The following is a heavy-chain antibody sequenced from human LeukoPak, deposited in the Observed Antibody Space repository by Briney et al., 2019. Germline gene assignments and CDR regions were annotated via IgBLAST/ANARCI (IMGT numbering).Heavy chain of an antibody. V-gene: IGHV3-7*01. CDR1: GFTFSSHW. CDR2: IKQDGNEK. CDR3: ARDRIYSGFDD. D-gene: IGHD5-12*01. J-gene: IGHJ4*02. Sequence: GGSLRLSCAASGFTFSSHWMTWVRQALGKGLEWVATIKQDGNEKQYVDSVKGRFTISRDNAKNSLYLQMNSLRVEDTAVYYCARDRIYSGFDDWGQGTLVTVSS.